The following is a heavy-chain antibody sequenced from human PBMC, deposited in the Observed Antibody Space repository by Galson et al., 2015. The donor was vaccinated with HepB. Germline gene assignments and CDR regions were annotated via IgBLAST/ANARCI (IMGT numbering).Heavy chain of an antibody. CDR3: ARGALVVAVGATQNNWFDP. CDR1: GYTFSSYS. CDR2: ISTYNGDT. J-gene: IGHJ5*02. Sequence: SVKVSCKASGYTFSSYSITWVRQAPGQGLEWMGWISTYNGDTMYAQKFQGRVTMTADTSTSTAYMELRSLRSDDTAVHFCARGALVVAVGATQNNWFDPWGQGTLVTVSS. D-gene: IGHD2-15*01. V-gene: IGHV1-18*01.